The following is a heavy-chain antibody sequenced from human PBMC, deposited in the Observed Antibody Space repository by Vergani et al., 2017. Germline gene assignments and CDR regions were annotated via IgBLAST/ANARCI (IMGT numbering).Heavy chain of an antibody. Sequence: QVKLQESGPGLLKPSQTLSLTCTVSGESIRSGSHYWSWIRQPAGKGPEWIGHIHTGGSTDLNPSFKSRVSISVDTSKSQFSLKLSSVTAADTAVYYCARHRGDYDRGGMDVWGQGTTVTVSS. CDR2: IHTGGST. D-gene: IGHD4-17*01. J-gene: IGHJ6*02. CDR1: GESIRSGSHY. CDR3: ARHRGDYDRGGMDV. V-gene: IGHV4-61*02.